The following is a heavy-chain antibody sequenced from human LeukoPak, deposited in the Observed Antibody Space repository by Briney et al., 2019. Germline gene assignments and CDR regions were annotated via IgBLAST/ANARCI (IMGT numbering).Heavy chain of an antibody. CDR2: INRSGST. J-gene: IGHJ6*02. CDR3: ARLPVMPITRPYYYYGMDV. Sequence: SETLSLTCAVYGGTFSGYYWSWIRQPPGKGLEWIGEINRSGSTNYNPSLKSRVTITVDTSKNQFSLKLSSVTAADTAVYYCARLPVMPITRPYYYYGMDVWGQGTTVTVSS. V-gene: IGHV4-34*01. D-gene: IGHD1-14*01. CDR1: GGTFSGYY.